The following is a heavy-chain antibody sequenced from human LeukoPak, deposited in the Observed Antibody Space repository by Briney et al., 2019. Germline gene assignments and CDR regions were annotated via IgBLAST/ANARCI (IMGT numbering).Heavy chain of an antibody. V-gene: IGHV4-30-4*01. CDR2: IYYSGST. CDR3: ARLYYYGSGLPAFDY. CDR1: GGSISSGDYY. Sequence: PSETLSLTCTVSGGSISSGDYYWSWIRQPPGKGLEWIGYIYYSGSTYYNPSLKSRVTISVDTSNNQFSLKLSSVTAADTAVYYCARLYYYGSGLPAFDYWGQGTLVTVSS. J-gene: IGHJ4*02. D-gene: IGHD3-10*01.